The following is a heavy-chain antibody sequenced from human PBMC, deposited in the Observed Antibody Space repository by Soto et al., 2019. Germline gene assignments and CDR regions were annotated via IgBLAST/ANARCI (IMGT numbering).Heavy chain of an antibody. J-gene: IGHJ4*02. CDR1: GFSISSYA. V-gene: IGHV3-23*01. CDR2: ISARGGSS. Sequence: DVQRLESGGGLVQPGGSLRLSCAASGFSISSYAMVWVRQAPGKGLEWVAVISARGGSSYFADPVKGRFTLSRDNSKNVLSLEMNSLRAEDTAIYFCAKGSIEYSASVDNWGQGTLVVVSS. CDR3: AKGSIEYSASVDN. D-gene: IGHD5-12*01.